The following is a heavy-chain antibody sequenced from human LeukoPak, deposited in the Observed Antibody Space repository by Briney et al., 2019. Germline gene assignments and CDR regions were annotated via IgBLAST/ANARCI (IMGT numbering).Heavy chain of an antibody. D-gene: IGHD3-10*02. Sequence: SETLSLTCSVSGGSIGTYYWTWIRQPPGKGLEWIGYIYYTGSTNYNPSLKSRATMSVDTSKSQVSLKLSSVTAADTAVYYCARVTKYGGNAFDIWGQGTMVTVPS. J-gene: IGHJ3*02. CDR3: ARVTKYGGNAFDI. CDR1: GGSIGTYY. CDR2: IYYTGST. V-gene: IGHV4-59*08.